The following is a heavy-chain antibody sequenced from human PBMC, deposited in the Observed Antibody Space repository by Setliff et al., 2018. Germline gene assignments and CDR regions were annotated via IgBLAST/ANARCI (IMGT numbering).Heavy chain of an antibody. J-gene: IGHJ4*02. D-gene: IGHD6-19*01. V-gene: IGHV1-3*01. CDR2: INAGNGNT. Sequence: ASVKVSCKASGYTFTSYAMHWVRQAPGQRLEWMGWINAGNGNTKYPQKFQGRVTITRDTSASTAYMELSSLRSEDTAVYYCARGNRQWLGKYDYWGQGTLVTVSS. CDR1: GYTFTSYA. CDR3: ARGNRQWLGKYDY.